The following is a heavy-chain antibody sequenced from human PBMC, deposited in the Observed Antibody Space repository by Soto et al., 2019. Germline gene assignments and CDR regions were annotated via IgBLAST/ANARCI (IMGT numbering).Heavy chain of an antibody. J-gene: IGHJ6*02. V-gene: IGHV1-69*12. CDR3: ASWLKEAGIGVNYYSGMDV. Sequence: QVQLVQSGAEVKKPGSSVKVSCKASGGTFSNYAFSRVRQAPGQGLEWLGGIMPIFGRADYAQKFRDRVTITADESTSTAHMELSSLRSEDTAVYYCASWLKEAGIGVNYYSGMDVWGQGTTVTVSS. CDR1: GGTFSNYA. D-gene: IGHD6-19*01. CDR2: IMPIFGRA.